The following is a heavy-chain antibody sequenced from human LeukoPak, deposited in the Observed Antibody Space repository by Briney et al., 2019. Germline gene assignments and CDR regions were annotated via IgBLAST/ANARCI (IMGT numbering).Heavy chain of an antibody. CDR3: ARFSGGYDWDY. CDR1: GFTFSSYA. Sequence: GRSLRLSCAASGFTFSSYAMHWVRQAPGKGLEWVSYISSSSSTIYYADSVKGRFTISRDNAKNSLYLQMNSLRAEDTAVYYCARFSGGYDWDYWGQGTLVTVSS. V-gene: IGHV3-48*01. CDR2: ISSSSSTI. D-gene: IGHD5-12*01. J-gene: IGHJ4*02.